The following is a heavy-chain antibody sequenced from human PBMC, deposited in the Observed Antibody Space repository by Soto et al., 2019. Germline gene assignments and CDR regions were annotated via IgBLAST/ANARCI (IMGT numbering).Heavy chain of an antibody. V-gene: IGHV3-23*01. D-gene: IGHD4-17*01. J-gene: IGHJ5*02. CDR1: GLTFSNYA. CDR3: AKGENCGDYVWRS. CDR2: LSGSGGRT. Sequence: EVQLLQSGGSLVQPGGSLRLSCAASGLTFSNYAMTWVRQAPGKGLDWVSSLSGSGGRTYYADSVAGRFTISRDNSRNTLYLQMNSLRAEDTAAYYCAKGENCGDYVWRSWGQGTLVTVSS.